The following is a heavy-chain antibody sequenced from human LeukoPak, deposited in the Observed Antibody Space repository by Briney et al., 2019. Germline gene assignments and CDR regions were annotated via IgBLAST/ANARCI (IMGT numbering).Heavy chain of an antibody. Sequence: ASVKVSCKASGGTFSSYAISWVRQAPGQGLEWMGGIIPIFGTANYAQKFQGRVTITADESTSTAYMELSSLRSEDTAVYYCARDKGPDAAGPFDYWSQGTLVTVSS. D-gene: IGHD6-19*01. CDR1: GGTFSSYA. CDR3: ARDKGPDAAGPFDY. J-gene: IGHJ4*02. CDR2: IIPIFGTA. V-gene: IGHV1-69*13.